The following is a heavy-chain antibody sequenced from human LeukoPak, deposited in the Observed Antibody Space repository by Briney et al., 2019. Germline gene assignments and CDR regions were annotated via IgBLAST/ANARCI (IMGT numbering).Heavy chain of an antibody. V-gene: IGHV1-69*04. D-gene: IGHD3-22*01. Sequence: GASVKVSCKASGGTFSSYAISWVRQAPGQGLEWMGRIIPIFGIANYAQKFQGRVTITADKSTSTAYMELSSLRSEDTAVYYCAREGLYYDSSGYYPYYFDYWGQGTLVTVSS. J-gene: IGHJ4*02. CDR2: IIPIFGIA. CDR1: GGTFSSYA. CDR3: AREGLYYDSSGYYPYYFDY.